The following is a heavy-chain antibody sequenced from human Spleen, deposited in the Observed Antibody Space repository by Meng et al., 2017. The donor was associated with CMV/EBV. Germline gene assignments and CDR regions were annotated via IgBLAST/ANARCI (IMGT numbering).Heavy chain of an antibody. V-gene: IGHV5-51*01. J-gene: IGHJ5*02. CDR1: GYSFTSYW. CDR2: IYPGDSDV. D-gene: IGHD2-2*01. Sequence: AASLKISCKGSGYSFTSYWIAWVRQMPGKGLEWMGIIYPGDSDVTYSPSFQGQVTISADKSINTAFLQWSSLKASDTAMYYCARQFDTRTWDNWFDPWGQGTLVTVSS. CDR3: ARQFDTRTWDNWFDP.